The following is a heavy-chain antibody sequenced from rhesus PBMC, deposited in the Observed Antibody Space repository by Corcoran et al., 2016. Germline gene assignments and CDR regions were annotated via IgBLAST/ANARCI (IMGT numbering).Heavy chain of an antibody. V-gene: IGHV4S11*01. CDR2: IYGDGSTT. CDR1: GGSISGYY. CDR3: ARRFDY. Sequence: QVQLQESGPGLVKPSETLSLTCTVSGGSISGYYWNWIRQPPGKGLEWIGNIYGDGSTTNDNPSRKSRVTLSVDPSKNQLSLKLSSVTAADTAVYYCARRFDYWGQGVLVTVSS. J-gene: IGHJ4*01.